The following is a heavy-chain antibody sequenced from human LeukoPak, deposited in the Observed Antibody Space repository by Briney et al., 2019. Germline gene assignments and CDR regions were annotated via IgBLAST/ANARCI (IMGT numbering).Heavy chain of an antibody. CDR3: ATETNGRHYDY. J-gene: IGHJ4*02. CDR1: GLTFSTSG. Sequence: GGSLRLSCTASGLTFSTSGFNWVRQAPGKGLEWVASIGPTGSDRYHADSIKGRFTISRDNANSFLYLQMNSLRAEDTAVYYCATETNGRHYDYWGQGTLLTVSS. D-gene: IGHD1-14*01. V-gene: IGHV3-21*06. CDR2: IGPTGSDR.